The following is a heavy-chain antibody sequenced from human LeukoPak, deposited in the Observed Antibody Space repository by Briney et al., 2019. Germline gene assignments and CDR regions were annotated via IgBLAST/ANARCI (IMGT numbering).Heavy chain of an antibody. CDR3: ARGIGDRFRLQHVIDY. CDR1: GDSVSSNSVA. J-gene: IGHJ4*02. CDR2: TYYMSKWYH. V-gene: IGHV6-1*01. D-gene: IGHD2-21*02. Sequence: SQTLSLTCAISGDSVSSNSVAWNWIRQSPSRGLEWLGRTYYMSKWYHEYAVSVKGRIVIDPDTSKNQFSLQLNSVTPEDTAVYYCARGIGDRFRLQHVIDYWGQGTLVTVSS.